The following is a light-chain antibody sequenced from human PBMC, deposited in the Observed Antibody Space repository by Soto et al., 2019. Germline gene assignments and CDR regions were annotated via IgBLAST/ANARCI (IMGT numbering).Light chain of an antibody. Sequence: QSALTQPPSASGSSGRSVTISCTGTSGDVGGSKYVSWYRQHPGKAPKLMIFEVNKRPSWVPDRFSGSKSGNTASLTVSGLQAEDEAEYYCSSYAGTNNVVFGGGTQLTVL. J-gene: IGLJ2*01. V-gene: IGLV2-8*01. CDR3: SSYAGTNNVV. CDR1: SGDVGGSKY. CDR2: EVN.